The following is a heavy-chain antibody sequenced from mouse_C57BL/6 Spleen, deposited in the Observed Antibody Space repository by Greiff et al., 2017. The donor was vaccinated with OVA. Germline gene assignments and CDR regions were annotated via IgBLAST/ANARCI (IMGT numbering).Heavy chain of an antibody. J-gene: IGHJ1*03. V-gene: IGHV5-17*01. Sequence: EVKLMESGGGLVKPGGSLKLSCAASGFTFSDYGMHWVRPAPEKGLEWVAYISSGSSTIYYADTVKGRFTISRDNAKNTLFLQMTSLRSEDTAMYYCARGGPYDYDWYFDVWGTGTTVTVSS. D-gene: IGHD2-4*01. CDR3: ARGGPYDYDWYFDV. CDR1: GFTFSDYG. CDR2: ISSGSSTI.